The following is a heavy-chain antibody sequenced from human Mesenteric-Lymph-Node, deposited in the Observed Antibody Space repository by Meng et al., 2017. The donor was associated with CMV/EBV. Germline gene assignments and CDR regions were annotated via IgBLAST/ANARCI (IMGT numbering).Heavy chain of an antibody. J-gene: IGHJ4*02. V-gene: IGHV1-8*01. CDR3: ARDPVGRYYPPPFDY. CDR1: GYTFTSYE. Sequence: ASVKVSCKASGYTFTSYEMTWVRQASGQGLEWMGWMNPNSANAVYTQKFQGRVTMTRDTSISTAYMGLSSLRSDDTAVYYCARDPVGRYYPPPFDYWGQGTLVTVSS. CDR2: MNPNSANA. D-gene: IGHD3-10*01.